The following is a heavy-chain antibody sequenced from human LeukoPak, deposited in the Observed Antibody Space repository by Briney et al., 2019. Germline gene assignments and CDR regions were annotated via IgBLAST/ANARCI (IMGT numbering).Heavy chain of an antibody. Sequence: PGGSLRLSCAASGFSFSDNNMHWVRQAPGKGLEWVGFIWLDGSRQKNADSVKGRFTLSGDNSKSTLYLQMNSLRPEDTAVYYCVKDASWAFDFWGQGTTVTVSS. J-gene: IGHJ3*01. CDR3: VKDASWAFDF. V-gene: IGHV3-30*02. CDR2: IWLDGSRQ. CDR1: GFSFSDNN.